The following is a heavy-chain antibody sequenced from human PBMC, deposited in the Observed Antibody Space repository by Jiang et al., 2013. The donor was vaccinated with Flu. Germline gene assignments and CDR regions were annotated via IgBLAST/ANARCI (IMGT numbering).Heavy chain of an antibody. CDR2: IYTSGST. CDR1: GGSISSGSYY. V-gene: IGHV4-61*02. CDR3: ARVHVGRELNFDY. Sequence: PGLVKPSQTLSLTCTVSGGSISSGSYYWSWIRQPAGKGLEWIGRIYTSGSTNYNPSLKSRVTISVDTSKNQFSLKLSSVTAADTAVYYCARVHVGRELNFDYWGQGTLVTVSS. D-gene: IGHD1-26*01. J-gene: IGHJ4*02.